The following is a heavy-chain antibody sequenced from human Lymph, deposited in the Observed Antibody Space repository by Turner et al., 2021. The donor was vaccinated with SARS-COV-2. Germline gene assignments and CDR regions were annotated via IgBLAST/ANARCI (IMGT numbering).Heavy chain of an antibody. J-gene: IGHJ6*02. V-gene: IGHV1-2*02. CDR2: INPNSGGT. CDR3: ARDVERYNDFWSGYSGGYGMDV. D-gene: IGHD3-3*01. CDR1: GSTFTGSS. Sequence: QVQLVQSGAEVQKPGASVQVSCKASGSTFTGSSMHWVRQAPGQGLEWMGWINPNSGGTNYAQNFQGRVTMTRDTSISAAYMELSRLRSDDTAVYYCARDVERYNDFWSGYSGGYGMDVWGQGTTVTVSS.